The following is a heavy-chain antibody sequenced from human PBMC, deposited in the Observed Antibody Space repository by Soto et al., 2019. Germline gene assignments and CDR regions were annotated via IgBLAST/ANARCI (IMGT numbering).Heavy chain of an antibody. CDR1: GYTFTGYD. V-gene: IGHV1-2*04. Sequence: ASVKVSCKASGYTFTGYDMHWVRQAPGQGLEWMGWINPNSGGTNYAQKFQGWVTMTRDTSISTAYMELSRLRSDDTAVYYCARAGMGVVVVAAALDWYFDLWGRGTLVTVSS. J-gene: IGHJ2*01. CDR3: ARAGMGVVVVAAALDWYFDL. D-gene: IGHD2-15*01. CDR2: INPNSGGT.